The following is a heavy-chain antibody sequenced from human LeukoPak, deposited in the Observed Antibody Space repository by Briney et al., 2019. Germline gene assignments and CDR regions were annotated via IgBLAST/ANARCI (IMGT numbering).Heavy chain of an antibody. CDR1: GYSFTSYW. CDR2: IYPGDSDT. J-gene: IGHJ6*02. Sequence: GESLKISCKGSGYSFTSYWIGWVRQMPGKGLEWMGIIYPGDSDTRYSPSFQGQVTISADKSISTAYLQWSSLKASDTAMYYCARQPYYYDGSGYFRGMDVWGQGTTVTVSS. D-gene: IGHD3-22*01. V-gene: IGHV5-51*01. CDR3: ARQPYYYDGSGYFRGMDV.